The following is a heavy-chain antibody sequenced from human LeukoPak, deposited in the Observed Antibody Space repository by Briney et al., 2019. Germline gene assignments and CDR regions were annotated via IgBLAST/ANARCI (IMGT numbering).Heavy chain of an antibody. Sequence: GSLRLSCTASGFTFGGYAMSWVRQAPGKGLEWIGEINHSGSTNYNPSLKSRVTISVDTSKNQFSLKLSSVTAADTAVYYCARFSSAGGFDYWGQGTLVTVSS. CDR2: INHSGST. V-gene: IGHV4-34*01. CDR1: GFTFGGYA. CDR3: ARFSSAGGFDY. D-gene: IGHD3-16*01. J-gene: IGHJ4*02.